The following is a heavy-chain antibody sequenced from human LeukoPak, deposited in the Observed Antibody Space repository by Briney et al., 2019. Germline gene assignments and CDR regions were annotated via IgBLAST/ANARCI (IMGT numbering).Heavy chain of an antibody. CDR2: ISSSSSTV. D-gene: IGHD5-24*01. CDR1: GFTFSSYS. CDR3: ARAFRDVIFDS. J-gene: IGHJ4*02. Sequence: GGSLRLSCAASGFTFSSYSMNWVRQAPGKGLEWVSYISSSSSTVYYADSVKGRFTISRDNAKNSLYLQMNSLRAEDTAVYYCARAFRDVIFDSWGQGTLVTVSS. V-gene: IGHV3-48*04.